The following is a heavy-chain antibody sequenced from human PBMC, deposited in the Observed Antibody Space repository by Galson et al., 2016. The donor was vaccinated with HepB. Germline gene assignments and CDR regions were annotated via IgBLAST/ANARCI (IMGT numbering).Heavy chain of an antibody. CDR1: GLTFSSYW. Sequence: SLRLSCAASGLTFSSYWMNWVRQARGKGLEWVANIKDDGSEKNYVDSVKGRFTISRDNAQNSLYLQMNTLRAEDTAVYYCAGGSGWGAEHWGQGTLVTVSS. V-gene: IGHV3-7*03. CDR2: IKDDGSEK. D-gene: IGHD3-10*01. J-gene: IGHJ1*01. CDR3: AGGSGWGAEH.